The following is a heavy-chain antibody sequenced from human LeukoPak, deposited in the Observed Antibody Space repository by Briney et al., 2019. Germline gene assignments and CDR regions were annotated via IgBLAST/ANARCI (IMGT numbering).Heavy chain of an antibody. D-gene: IGHD3-22*01. CDR1: GFTFSVYG. CDR3: ATDRERDPSVYYLV. J-gene: IGHJ4*02. CDR2: ISDDGSGT. Sequence: GGSLRLSCAASGFTFSVYGMHWVHQAPGQGLEWVSTISDDGSGTYYADSVKGRFTISRDNSKNTLFLQINSLRAEDSAVYYCATDRERDPSVYYLVGGQGTLITVSS. V-gene: IGHV3-23*01.